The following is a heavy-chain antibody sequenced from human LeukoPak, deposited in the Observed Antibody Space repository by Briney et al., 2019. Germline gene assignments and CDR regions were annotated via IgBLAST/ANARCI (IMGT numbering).Heavy chain of an antibody. V-gene: IGHV4-59*12. D-gene: IGHD3-9*01. CDR3: ARGNYDILTGAPGWFDP. CDR2: IYVSGNT. CDR1: GGSISSYY. Sequence: SETLSLTCTVSGGSISSYYWSWIRQPPGKGLEWIGYIYVSGNTNYNPSLKSRVTISVDTSKNQFSLKLSSVTAADTAVYYCARGNYDILTGAPGWFDPWGQGTLVTVSS. J-gene: IGHJ5*02.